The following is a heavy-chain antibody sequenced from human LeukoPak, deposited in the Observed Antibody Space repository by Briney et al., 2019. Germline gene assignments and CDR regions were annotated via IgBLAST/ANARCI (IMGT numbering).Heavy chain of an antibody. D-gene: IGHD3-16*01. CDR2: IYTSGST. CDR3: ARQDSLYWFDP. CDR1: GGSISSYY. V-gene: IGHV4-4*09. Sequence: PSETLSLTCTVFGGSISSYYWSWIRQPPGKGLEWIGYIYTSGSTNYNPSLKSRVTISVDTSKNQFSLKLSPVTAADTAVCYCARQDSLYWFDPWGQGTLVTVSS. J-gene: IGHJ5*02.